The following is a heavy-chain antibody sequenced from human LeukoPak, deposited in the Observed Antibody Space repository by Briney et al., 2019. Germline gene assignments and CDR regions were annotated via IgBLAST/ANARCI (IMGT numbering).Heavy chain of an antibody. V-gene: IGHV3-30*04. J-gene: IGHJ4*02. CDR1: GFTFSSYA. CDR3: ATSQARYSSGYFQS. CDR2: ISYDGSNK. Sequence: GGSLRLSCAASGFTFSSYAMHWVRQAPGKGLEWVAVISYDGSNKYYADSVKGRFTISRDNSKNTLHLQLNSLRSEDTAVYYCATSQARYSSGYFQSWGQGTLVTVSS. D-gene: IGHD6-19*01.